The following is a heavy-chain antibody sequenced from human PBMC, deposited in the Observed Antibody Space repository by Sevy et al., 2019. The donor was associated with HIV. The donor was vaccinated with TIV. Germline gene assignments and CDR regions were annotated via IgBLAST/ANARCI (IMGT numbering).Heavy chain of an antibody. Sequence: GGSLRLSCAASGFPFSSYAMHWVRQAPGKGLEWVAVISYDGSNNYYADTVKGRFTISRDNSKNTLYLQMNSLVAEDTAVYYCSRDGGYCSGGSCYFDALDIWGQGTMVTVSS. CDR1: GFPFSSYA. V-gene: IGHV3-30-3*01. J-gene: IGHJ3*02. CDR3: SRDGGYCSGGSCYFDALDI. D-gene: IGHD2-15*01. CDR2: ISYDGSNN.